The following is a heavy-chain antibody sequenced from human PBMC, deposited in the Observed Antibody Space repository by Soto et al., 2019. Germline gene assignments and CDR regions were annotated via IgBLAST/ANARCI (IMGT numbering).Heavy chain of an antibody. J-gene: IGHJ6*02. Sequence: QVQLVQSGAEVKKPGASVKVSCKASGYNFTSYGISWVRQAPGQGLEWMGWISAYNGNTNYAQKLQGRVTMTTDTSTSTAYMELRSLRSDDTAVYYCATSREPHLQTLCMDVWGQGTTVTVSS. CDR1: GYNFTSYG. D-gene: IGHD1-1*01. CDR3: ATSREPHLQTLCMDV. CDR2: ISAYNGNT. V-gene: IGHV1-18*01.